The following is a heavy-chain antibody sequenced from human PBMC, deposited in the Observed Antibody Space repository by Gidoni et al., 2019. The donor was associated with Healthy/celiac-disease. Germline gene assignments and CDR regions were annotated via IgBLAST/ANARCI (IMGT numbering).Heavy chain of an antibody. CDR3: TTAYNWNDVVAFDI. V-gene: IGHV3-15*01. CDR1: GFTFSNAW. D-gene: IGHD1-20*01. J-gene: IGHJ3*02. Sequence: EVQLVESGGGLVKPGGSLSLSCAASGFTFSNAWMSWVRQAPGKGLEWVGRIKSKTDGGTTDYAAPVKGRFTISRDDSKNTLYLQMNSLKTEDTAVYYCTTAYNWNDVVAFDIWGQGTMVTVSS. CDR2: IKSKTDGGTT.